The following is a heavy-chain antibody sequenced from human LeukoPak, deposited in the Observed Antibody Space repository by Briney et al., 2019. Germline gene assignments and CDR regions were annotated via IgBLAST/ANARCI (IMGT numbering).Heavy chain of an antibody. V-gene: IGHV3-23*01. CDR2: ISGSGGST. Sequence: GPLRLSCAASGFTFSSYAMSWVRQAPGKGLEWVSAISGSGGSTYYADSVKGRFTISRDNSKNTLYLQMNSLRAEDTAVYYCAKDAPVNIVVVPAANSWGQGTLVTVSS. D-gene: IGHD2-2*01. CDR1: GFTFSSYA. CDR3: AKDAPVNIVVVPAANS. J-gene: IGHJ4*02.